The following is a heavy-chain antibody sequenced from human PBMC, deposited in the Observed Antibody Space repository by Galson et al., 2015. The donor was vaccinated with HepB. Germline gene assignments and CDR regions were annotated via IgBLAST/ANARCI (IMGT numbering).Heavy chain of an antibody. J-gene: IGHJ3*02. D-gene: IGHD3-10*01. CDR2: IYYSGST. Sequence: TLSLTCTVSGGSINSGDYYWSWIRQPPGKGLEWIGNIYYSGSTYYIPSLKSRVTISLDTSKNQFSLKLTSVTAADTAVYYCARLPGGLAAFDIWGQGTMVTVSS. CDR3: ARLPGGLAAFDI. CDR1: GGSINSGDYY. V-gene: IGHV4-30-4*01.